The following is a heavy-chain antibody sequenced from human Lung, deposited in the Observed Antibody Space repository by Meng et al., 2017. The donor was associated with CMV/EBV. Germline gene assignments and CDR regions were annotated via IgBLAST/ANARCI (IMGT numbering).Heavy chain of an antibody. J-gene: IGHJ4*02. Sequence: ASAKVSCKASGYAFTGNYMHWVRQAPGQGLQWMGWINPNSGGTNYAQECQGRVTMTRDTSISTAYMGLSRLRSDDTAVYYGASYYDFWSGYYHVDYWGQGTLVTVSS. CDR1: GYAFTGNY. CDR2: INPNSGGT. V-gene: IGHV1-2*02. D-gene: IGHD3-3*01. CDR3: ASYYDFWSGYYHVDY.